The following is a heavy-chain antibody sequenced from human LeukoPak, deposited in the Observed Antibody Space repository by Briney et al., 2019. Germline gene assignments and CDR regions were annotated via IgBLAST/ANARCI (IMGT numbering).Heavy chain of an antibody. V-gene: IGHV3-7*01. CDR2: INLDGGKK. Sequence: GGSLRLSCTASGFTFSHYWMSWVRQAPGKGLEWVANINLDGGKKYHVDSVRGRFTIPRDNAQNSLFLQMNSLRVEDTAVYYCARDETGGHFENWGQGTLVTVSS. CDR1: GFTFSHYW. J-gene: IGHJ4*02. CDR3: ARDETGGHFEN. D-gene: IGHD3-10*01.